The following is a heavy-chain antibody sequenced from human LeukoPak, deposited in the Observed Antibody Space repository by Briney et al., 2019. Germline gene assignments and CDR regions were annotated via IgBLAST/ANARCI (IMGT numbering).Heavy chain of an antibody. Sequence: GSLRLSCAVSGITLSNYGMSWIRQPPGKGLEWIGYISYRGNTNYNPSLKSRATISLDTSKNQFSLKLSSVTAADTAVYYCARGIADRYNWFDPWGQGTLVTVSS. CDR2: ISYRGNT. V-gene: IGHV4-59*08. D-gene: IGHD6-13*01. CDR3: ARGIADRYNWFDP. J-gene: IGHJ5*02. CDR1: GITLSNYG.